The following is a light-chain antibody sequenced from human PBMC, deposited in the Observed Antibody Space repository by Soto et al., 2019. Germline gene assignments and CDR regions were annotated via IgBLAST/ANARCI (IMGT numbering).Light chain of an antibody. J-gene: IGKJ4*01. Sequence: EIVLTQSPGTLSLSPGEGATLSCRASQDVDNNFLAWYQQRPGQAPRLLIYASSRRATGIPDRFSGSGPGTDFTFTISRVGPEDIAVYFCHQYYSAITFGGGTKVEVK. CDR2: ASS. CDR3: HQYYSAIT. CDR1: QDVDNNF. V-gene: IGKV3-20*01.